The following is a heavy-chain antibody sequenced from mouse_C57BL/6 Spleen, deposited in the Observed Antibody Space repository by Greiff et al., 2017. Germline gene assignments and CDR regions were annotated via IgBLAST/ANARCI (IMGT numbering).Heavy chain of an antibody. CDR1: GFTFSDYG. J-gene: IGHJ4*01. V-gene: IGHV5-17*01. Sequence: EVQLVESGGGLVKPGGSLKLSCAASGFTFSDYGMHWVRQAPEKGLEWVAYISSGSSTIYYADTVKGRFTISRDNAKNTLFLQMTSLRSEDTAMYYCAIDYGSHYYAMCDWGQGPSVSVA. D-gene: IGHD1-1*01. CDR3: AIDYGSHYYAMCD. CDR2: ISSGSSTI.